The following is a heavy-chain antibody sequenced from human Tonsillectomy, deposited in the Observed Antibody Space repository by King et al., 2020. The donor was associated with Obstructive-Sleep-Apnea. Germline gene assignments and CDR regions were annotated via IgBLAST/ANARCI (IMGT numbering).Heavy chain of an antibody. CDR2: IYYSGST. CDR3: ARGGVLPDAFDI. J-gene: IGHJ3*02. V-gene: IGHV4-39*06. D-gene: IGHD2-8*01. Sequence: QLQESCPGLVKPSETLSLTCTVSVGSISSSSYYCGGIRQPPGKVLEWIGSIYYSGSTYYNPSLKSRVTISVDTSKNQFPLKLGSVTAADTAVYYCARGGVLPDAFDIWGQGTMVTVSS. CDR1: VGSISSSSYY.